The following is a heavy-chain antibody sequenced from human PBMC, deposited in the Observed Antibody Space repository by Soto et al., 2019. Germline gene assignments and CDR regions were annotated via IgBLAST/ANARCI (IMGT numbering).Heavy chain of an antibody. CDR3: ATSNWFDP. V-gene: IGHV4-59*04. Sequence: PSETLSLTCTVSGGSISSYYWSWIRQPPGKGLEWIGYIYYSGSTYYNPSLKSRVTISVDTSKNQFSLKLNSVTAADTAVYYCATSNWFDPWGQGTLVTVS. J-gene: IGHJ5*02. D-gene: IGHD2-2*01. CDR2: IYYSGST. CDR1: GGSISSYY.